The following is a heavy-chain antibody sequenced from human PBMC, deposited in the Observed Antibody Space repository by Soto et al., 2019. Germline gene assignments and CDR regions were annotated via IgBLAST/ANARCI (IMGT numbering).Heavy chain of an antibody. V-gene: IGHV3-30*18. J-gene: IGHJ5*02. D-gene: IGHD2-2*01. CDR2: ISYHGINT. CDR1: GFTFSSYG. Sequence: QVQLVESGGGVVQPGGSLRLSCAASGFTFSSYGMHWVRQAPGKGLEWVAVISYHGINTHYADSVKGRFTISRDNYKNTLYLHMNSLTPDDTAVYYCAKAGDSCCYWGWFDPWTQGSLVTV. CDR3: AKAGDSCCYWGWFDP.